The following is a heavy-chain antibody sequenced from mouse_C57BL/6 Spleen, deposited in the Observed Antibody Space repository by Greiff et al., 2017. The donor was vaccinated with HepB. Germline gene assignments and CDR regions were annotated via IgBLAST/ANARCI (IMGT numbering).Heavy chain of an antibody. CDR3: ARGLLEDGYYGY. CDR2: ISDGGSYT. Sequence: DVQLVESGGGLVKPGGSLKLSCAASGFTFSSYAMSWVRQTPEKRLEWVATISDGGSYTYYPDNVKGRFTISRDNAKNNLYLQRSHLKSEDTAMYYCARGLLEDGYYGYWGQGTTLTVSS. CDR1: GFTFSSYA. V-gene: IGHV5-4*01. D-gene: IGHD1-1*01. J-gene: IGHJ2*01.